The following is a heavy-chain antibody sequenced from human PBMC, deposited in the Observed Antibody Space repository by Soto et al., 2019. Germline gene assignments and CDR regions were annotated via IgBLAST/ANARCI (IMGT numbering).Heavy chain of an antibody. D-gene: IGHD3-9*01. J-gene: IGHJ4*02. CDR3: ARAPDILTGYPYYFDY. CDR2: ISGSGGST. CDR1: GFTFSSYA. V-gene: IGHV3-23*01. Sequence: PGGSLRLSCAASGFTFSSYAMSWVRQAPGKGLEWVSAISGSGGSTYYADSVKGRFTISRDNAKNSLYLQMNSLRAEDTAVYYCARAPDILTGYPYYFDYWGQGT.